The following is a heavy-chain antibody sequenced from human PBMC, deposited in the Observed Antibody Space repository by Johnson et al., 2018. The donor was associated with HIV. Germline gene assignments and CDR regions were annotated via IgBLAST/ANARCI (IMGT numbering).Heavy chain of an antibody. CDR3: ARALTTDAFDI. CDR1: GFTVSSNY. CDR2: ISYDGSNK. V-gene: IGHV3-30*03. D-gene: IGHD4-17*01. Sequence: QVQLVESGGGLVQPGGSLRLSCAASGFTVSSNYMSWVRQAPGKGLEWVAVISYDGSNKYYADSVKGRFTISRDNSKNPLYLQMNSLRAEDTAVYYCARALTTDAFDIWGQGTMVTVSS. J-gene: IGHJ3*02.